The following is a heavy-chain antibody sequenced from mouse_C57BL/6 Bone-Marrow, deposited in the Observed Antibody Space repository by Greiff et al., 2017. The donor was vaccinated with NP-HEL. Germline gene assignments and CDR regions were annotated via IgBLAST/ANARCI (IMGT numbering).Heavy chain of an antibody. Sequence: QVQLQQPGAELVKPGASVKLSCKASGYTFTSYWMHWVKQRPGQGLEWIGMIHPNSGSTNYNEKFKSKATLTVDKSSSTAYLQLSSLTSEDSAVDYCARDTTVVDYWYFDVWRTGTTVTVSS. V-gene: IGHV1-64*01. CDR2: IHPNSGST. CDR3: ARDTTVVDYWYFDV. J-gene: IGHJ1*03. D-gene: IGHD1-1*01. CDR1: GYTFTSYW.